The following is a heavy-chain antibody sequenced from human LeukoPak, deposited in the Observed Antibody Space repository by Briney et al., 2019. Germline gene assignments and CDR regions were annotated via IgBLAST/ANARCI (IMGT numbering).Heavy chain of an antibody. CDR2: INGDGSST. J-gene: IGHJ4*02. V-gene: IGHV3-74*01. CDR1: VFTFCSHW. Sequence: TGGSLRLSCAASVFTFCSHWMHWVRQAPGKGLVWVSRINGDGSSTSYADSVKGRFTISRDNAKNTLYLQMNSLRAEDTAVYYCARYSRTAGSLQTFYWGQGTLVTVSS. CDR3: ARYSRTAGSLQTFY. D-gene: IGHD6-19*01.